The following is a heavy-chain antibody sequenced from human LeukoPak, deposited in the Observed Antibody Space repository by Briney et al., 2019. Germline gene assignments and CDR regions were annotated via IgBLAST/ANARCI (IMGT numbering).Heavy chain of an antibody. V-gene: IGHV7-4-1*02. D-gene: IGHD2-15*01. Sequence: ASVKVSCKASGYTFTSYAMNWVRQAPGQGLEWMGWINTNTGNPTYAQGFTGRFVSSLDTSVSTAYLQISSLKAEDTAVYYCARDERAVVVVAATVSVYNWFDPWGQGTLVTVSS. CDR3: ARDERAVVVVAATVSVYNWFDP. CDR1: GYTFTSYA. CDR2: INTNTGNP. J-gene: IGHJ5*02.